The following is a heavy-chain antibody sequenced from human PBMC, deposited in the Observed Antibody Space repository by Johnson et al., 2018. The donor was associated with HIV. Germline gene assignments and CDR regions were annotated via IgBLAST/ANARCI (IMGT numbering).Heavy chain of an antibody. Sequence: VQLVESGGGVVQPGRSLRLSCAASGFTFGDYGMSWVRQAPGKGLEWVSVIYSGGSTYYADSVKGRFTISRDNSKNTLYLQMNSLKTEDTAVYYCSTDVTDTVTTYYNAFDVWGQGTMVTVSS. CDR2: IYSGGST. V-gene: IGHV3-66*01. CDR1: GFTFGDYG. D-gene: IGHD4-11*01. CDR3: STDVTDTVTTYYNAFDV. J-gene: IGHJ3*01.